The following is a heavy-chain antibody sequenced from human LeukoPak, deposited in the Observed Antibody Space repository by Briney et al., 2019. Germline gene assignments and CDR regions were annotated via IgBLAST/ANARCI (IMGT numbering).Heavy chain of an antibody. V-gene: IGHV3-23*01. CDR2: ISDSGDNK. CDR3: AGWYDSNGYA. J-gene: IGHJ5*02. D-gene: IGHD3-22*01. Sequence: GGSLRLSCAASTFTFSIYGMSWVRQAPGKGLDWVSAISDSGDNKQYADSVKGRFTISRDNSKNTLYLQMNNLRVEDTAVYYCAGWYDSNGYAWGQGTLVTVSS. CDR1: TFTFSIYG.